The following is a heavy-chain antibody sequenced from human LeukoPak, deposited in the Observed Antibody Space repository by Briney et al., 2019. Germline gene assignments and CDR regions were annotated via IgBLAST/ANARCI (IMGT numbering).Heavy chain of an antibody. D-gene: IGHD3-16*01. V-gene: IGHV3-30*02. Sequence: GGSLRLSCAASGFTFSSYVMTWVRQAPGKGLEWVAFIRYDGSNKYYADSVKGRFTISRDNSKNTLYLQMNSLRAEDTAVYYCATTRGDSRLYYFDYWGQGTLVTVSS. J-gene: IGHJ4*02. CDR2: IRYDGSNK. CDR1: GFTFSSYV. CDR3: ATTRGDSRLYYFDY.